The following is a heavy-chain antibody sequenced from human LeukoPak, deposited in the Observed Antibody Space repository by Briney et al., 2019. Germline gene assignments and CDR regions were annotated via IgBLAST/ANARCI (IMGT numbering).Heavy chain of an antibody. V-gene: IGHV4-4*07. D-gene: IGHD1-26*01. J-gene: IGHJ3*02. CDR2: IYTSGST. Sequence: PSETLSLTCTVSGGSISSYYWSWIRQPAGKGLEWIGRIYTSGSTNYNPSLKSRVTISVDTSKNQFSLKLSSVTAADTAVYYCARDVGATPRSYAFDIWGQGTMVTVSS. CDR3: ARDVGATPRSYAFDI. CDR1: GGSISSYY.